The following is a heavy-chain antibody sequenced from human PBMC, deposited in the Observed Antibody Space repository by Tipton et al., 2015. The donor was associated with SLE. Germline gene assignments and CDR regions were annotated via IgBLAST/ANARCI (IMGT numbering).Heavy chain of an antibody. V-gene: IGHV1-18*01. Sequence: QSGPEVKKPEASVKVSCKASGYTFTSYGISWVRQAPGQGLEWMGWISAYNGNTNYAQKLQGRVTMTTDTSTSTAYMELRSLRSDDTAVYYCARLRYSSGYRGPHFDYWGQGTLGPVSS. J-gene: IGHJ4*02. D-gene: IGHD6-19*01. CDR2: ISAYNGNT. CDR3: ARLRYSSGYRGPHFDY. CDR1: GYTFTSYG.